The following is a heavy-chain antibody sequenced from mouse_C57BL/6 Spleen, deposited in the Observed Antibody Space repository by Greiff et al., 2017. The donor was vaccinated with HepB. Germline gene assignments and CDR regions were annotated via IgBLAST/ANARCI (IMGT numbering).Heavy chain of an antibody. J-gene: IGHJ3*01. CDR2: IDPENGDT. V-gene: IGHV14-4*01. CDR3: TTDGSSAWVAY. Sequence: EVQLQQSGAELVRPGASVKLSCTASGFNIKDDYMHWVKQRPEQGLEWIGWIDPENGDTEYASKFQGKATITADTSSNTAYLQLSSLTSEDTAVYYCTTDGSSAWVAYWGQGTLVTVSA. D-gene: IGHD1-1*01. CDR1: GFNIKDDY.